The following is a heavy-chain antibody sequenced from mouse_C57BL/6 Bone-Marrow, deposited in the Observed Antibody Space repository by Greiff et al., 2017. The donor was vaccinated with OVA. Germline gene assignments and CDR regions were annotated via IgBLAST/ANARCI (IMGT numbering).Heavy chain of an antibody. CDR3: AKTSSGLYYFDY. V-gene: IGHV5-17*01. J-gene: IGHJ2*01. Sequence: EVMLVESGGGLVKPGGSLKLSCAASGFTFSDYGMHWVRQAPEKGLEWVAYISSGSSTIYYADTVKGRFTISRDNAKNTLFLQMTSLRSEDTAMYYCAKTSSGLYYFDYWGQGTTLTVSS. CDR1: GFTFSDYG. CDR2: ISSGSSTI. D-gene: IGHD3-2*02.